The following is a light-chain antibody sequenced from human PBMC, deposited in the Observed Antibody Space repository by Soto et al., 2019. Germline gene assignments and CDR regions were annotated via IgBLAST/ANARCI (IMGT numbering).Light chain of an antibody. CDR2: EGS. Sequence: QSVLTQPASVSGSPGQSITISCTGTNSDIGSYNLVSWYQQHPGKAPKLMIHEGSKRPSGVSNRFSGSRSGNTASLTISGLQAEDEADYYCCSYAGSTTWVFGGGTKVTVL. V-gene: IGLV2-23*01. J-gene: IGLJ3*02. CDR1: NSDIGSYNL. CDR3: CSYAGSTTWV.